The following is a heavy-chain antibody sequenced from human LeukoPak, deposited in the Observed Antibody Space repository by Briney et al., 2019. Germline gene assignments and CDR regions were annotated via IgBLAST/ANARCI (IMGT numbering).Heavy chain of an antibody. D-gene: IGHD2-8*01. J-gene: IGHJ5*02. CDR1: GGTFSSYA. Sequence: GSSVKVSCKASGGTFSSYAISWVRQAPGQGLEWMGGIIPIFGTANYAQKFQGRVTITADESTSTAYMELSSLRFEDTAVYYCARDRRSDCTNGVCYFDPWGQGTLVTVSS. CDR2: IIPIFGTA. V-gene: IGHV1-69*01. CDR3: ARDRRSDCTNGVCYFDP.